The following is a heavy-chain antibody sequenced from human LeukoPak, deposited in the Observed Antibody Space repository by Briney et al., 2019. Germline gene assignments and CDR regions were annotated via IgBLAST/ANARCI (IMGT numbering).Heavy chain of an antibody. CDR3: ARDLHSGSGSPNWFDP. CDR2: INPIFGTA. V-gene: IGHV1-69*13. D-gene: IGHD3-10*01. J-gene: IGHJ5*02. CDR1: GGTFSSYA. Sequence: GASVKVSFKASGGTFSSYAISWVRQAPGQGLEWMGGINPIFGTANYAQKFQGRVTITADESTSTAYMELSSLRSEDTAVYYCARDLHSGSGSPNWFDPWGQGTLVTVSS.